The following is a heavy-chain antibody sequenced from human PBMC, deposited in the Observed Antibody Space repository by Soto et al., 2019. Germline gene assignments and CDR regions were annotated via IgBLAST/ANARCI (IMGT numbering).Heavy chain of an antibody. D-gene: IGHD4-4*01. CDR2: ISGSGIST. CDR1: GFTFSTYP. J-gene: IGHJ6*02. CDR3: AKPPVITASYYYYDMDV. V-gene: IGHV3-23*01. Sequence: EAQLSESGGGLVQPGGSLRLSCAASGFTFSTYPMSWVRQAPGKGLEWVSGISGSGISTYYADSVKGRFTISRDNSKNTVFLQMNSLRAEDTAGYYCAKPPVITASYYYYDMDVWGQGTTVTVSS.